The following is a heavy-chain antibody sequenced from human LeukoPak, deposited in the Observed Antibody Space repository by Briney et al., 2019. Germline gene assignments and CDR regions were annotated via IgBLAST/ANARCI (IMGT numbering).Heavy chain of an antibody. J-gene: IGHJ4*02. CDR2: ISSSSSYI. CDR1: GFTFSSYS. Sequence: VKPGGSLRLSCAASGFTFSSYSMNWVRQAPGKGLEWVSSISSSSSYIYYADPVKGRFTISRDNAKSSLYLQMNSLRAEDTAVYYCARDTSHVGWGVGNWGQGTLVTVSS. V-gene: IGHV3-21*01. CDR3: ARDTSHVGWGVGN. D-gene: IGHD3-10*01.